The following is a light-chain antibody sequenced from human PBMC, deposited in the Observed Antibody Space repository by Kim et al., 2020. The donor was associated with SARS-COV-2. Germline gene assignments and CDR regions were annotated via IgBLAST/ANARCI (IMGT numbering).Light chain of an antibody. CDR2: DVS. CDR3: KSYTTSSTLV. CDR1: SSDIGAYNY. J-gene: IGLJ3*02. V-gene: IGLV2-14*03. Sequence: GQAIAISCTGASSDIGAYNYVSWYQQHPGKAPNLLIYDVSKRPSGVSDRFSGTKSGNTASLTISGLQAEDEADYYCKSYTTSSTLVFGGGTQLTVL.